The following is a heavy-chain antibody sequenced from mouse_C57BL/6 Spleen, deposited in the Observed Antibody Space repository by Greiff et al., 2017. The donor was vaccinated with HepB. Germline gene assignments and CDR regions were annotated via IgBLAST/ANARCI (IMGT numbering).Heavy chain of an antibody. D-gene: IGHD4-1*01. CDR1: GYTFTSYW. J-gene: IGHJ1*03. CDR3: ARLWDGYFDV. V-gene: IGHV1-55*01. CDR2: IYPGSGST. Sequence: QVQLKQPGAELVKPGASVKMSCTASGYTFTSYWITWVKQRPGQGLEWIGDIYPGSGSTNYNEKFNSKATLTVDTSSSTAYMQLSSLTSEDSAVYYCARLWDGYFDVWGTGTTVTVSS.